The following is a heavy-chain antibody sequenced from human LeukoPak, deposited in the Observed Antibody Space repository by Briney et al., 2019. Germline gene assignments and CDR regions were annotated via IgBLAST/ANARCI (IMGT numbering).Heavy chain of an antibody. Sequence: GGSLRLSCAASGFTFSSYSMNWVRQAPGKGLVWVSRINGDGSSTSYADSVKGRLTISRDNAKNTLYLQMNSLRAEDTAVYYCARGYSSSYRIDYWGQGTLVTVSS. CDR1: GFTFSSYS. CDR3: ARGYSSSYRIDY. J-gene: IGHJ4*02. CDR2: INGDGSST. V-gene: IGHV3-74*01. D-gene: IGHD6-6*01.